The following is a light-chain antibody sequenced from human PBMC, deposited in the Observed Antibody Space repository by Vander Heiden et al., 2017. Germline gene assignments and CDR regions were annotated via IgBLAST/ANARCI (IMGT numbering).Light chain of an antibody. CDR2: AAS. J-gene: IGKJ2*01. CDR1: QSISSY. CDR3: QQSYSTPMYT. V-gene: IGKV1-39*01. Sequence: DIQMTQSPPSLSASVGDRVTITCRASQSISSYLNWYQQKPGKPPKLLIYAASTLQSGVPSRFSGSGSGTDFTLTISSLQPEDFATYYCQQSYSTPMYTFGQGTKLEIK.